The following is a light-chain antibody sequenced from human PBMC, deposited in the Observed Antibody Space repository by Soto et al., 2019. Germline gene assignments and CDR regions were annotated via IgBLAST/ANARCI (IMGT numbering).Light chain of an antibody. V-gene: IGLV2-23*01. Sequence: QSALTQPACVSWSPGQSITISCTGTSSDVGNYDLVSWYQQLPGKAPKFILYEGSKRPSGVSNRFSGSKSGNTASLTISGLQAEDEADYYCCSYAGSSTYVFGTGTKVTVL. CDR1: SSDVGNYDL. CDR3: CSYAGSSTYV. J-gene: IGLJ1*01. CDR2: EGS.